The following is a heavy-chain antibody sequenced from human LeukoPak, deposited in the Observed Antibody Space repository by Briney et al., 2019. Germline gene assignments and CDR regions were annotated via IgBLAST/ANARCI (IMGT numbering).Heavy chain of an antibody. Sequence: SETLSLTCTVSGGSILSSSYYWGWIRQPPGKGLEWIGSIYYSGTTYYNPSLKSRVTISVDTSKNQFSLKLSSVTAADTAVYYCATTTIRLGYWGQGTLVTVSS. CDR2: IYYSGTT. J-gene: IGHJ4*02. V-gene: IGHV4-39*07. CDR1: GGSILSSSYY. D-gene: IGHD1-26*01. CDR3: ATTTIRLGY.